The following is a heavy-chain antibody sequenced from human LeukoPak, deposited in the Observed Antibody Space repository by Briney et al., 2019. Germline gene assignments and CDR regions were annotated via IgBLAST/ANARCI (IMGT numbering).Heavy chain of an antibody. Sequence: GGSLRLSCAASGFTFSSYGMHWVRQAPGKGLEWVSSISSSSSYIYYADSVKGRFTISRDNAKNSLYLQMNSLRAEDTAVYYCARDLNYYYYYYMDVWGKGTTVTISS. J-gene: IGHJ6*03. V-gene: IGHV3-21*01. CDR2: ISSSSSYI. CDR1: GFTFSSYG. CDR3: ARDLNYYYYYYMDV.